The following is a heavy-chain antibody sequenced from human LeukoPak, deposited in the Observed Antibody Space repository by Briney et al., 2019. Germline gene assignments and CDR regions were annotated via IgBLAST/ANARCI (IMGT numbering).Heavy chain of an antibody. D-gene: IGHD6-19*01. CDR2: INPNSDDT. V-gene: IGHV1-2*02. J-gene: IGHJ4*02. CDR1: GYTFTGYY. CDR3: ARGYVNGSFLDY. Sequence: GASVKVSCKASGYTFTGYYMHWVRLAPGHGLEWMGWINPNSDDTIYAQKFQGRVTVTSDTSISTAYMELSRLRSDDTAVYYCARGYVNGSFLDYWGQGTLVTVSS.